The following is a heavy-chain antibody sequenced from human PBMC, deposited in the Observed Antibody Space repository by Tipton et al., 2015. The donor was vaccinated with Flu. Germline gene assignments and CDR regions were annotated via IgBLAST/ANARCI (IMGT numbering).Heavy chain of an antibody. V-gene: IGHV4-61*09. CDR1: GGSISSGTYF. CDR3: ARRDYTNYVSDPKNWFDP. D-gene: IGHD4-11*01. CDR2: INHNGNT. Sequence: TLSLTCTVSGGSISSGTYFWSWIRQPAGKGLEWIGNINHNGNTYHNPSLKSRVIMSVDTSRNQFSLKMRSVTAADMAAYYCARRDYTNYVSDPKNWFDPWGQGTLVTVSS. J-gene: IGHJ5*02.